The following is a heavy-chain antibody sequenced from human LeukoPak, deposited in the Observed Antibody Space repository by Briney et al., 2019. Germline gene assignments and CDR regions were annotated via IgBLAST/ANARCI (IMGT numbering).Heavy chain of an antibody. Sequence: AGSLTLSCAASGFTFSSYEMNWVRQAPGKGLEWVAYISSSGSTIYYADSVKGRFTISRDNAKNSLYLQMNSLRAEDTAVYDCAIVDTAMAEIDYWGQGTLVTVSS. CDR1: GFTFSSYE. D-gene: IGHD5-18*01. CDR3: AIVDTAMAEIDY. V-gene: IGHV3-48*03. CDR2: ISSSGSTI. J-gene: IGHJ4*02.